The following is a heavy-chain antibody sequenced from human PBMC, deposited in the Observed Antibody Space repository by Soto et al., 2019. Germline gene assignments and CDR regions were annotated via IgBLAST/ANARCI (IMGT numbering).Heavy chain of an antibody. J-gene: IGHJ4*02. Sequence: ASVKVSCKASGYTFTGYYMHWVRQAPGQGLEWMGWINPNSGSTNYAHKFQGWVTMTPDTSISTAYIELSRLRSDDTDVSSWAREGYSYDSSDFDYWGQGTLVTVSS. D-gene: IGHD3-22*01. V-gene: IGHV1-2*04. CDR2: INPNSGST. CDR1: GYTFTGYY. CDR3: AREGYSYDSSDFDY.